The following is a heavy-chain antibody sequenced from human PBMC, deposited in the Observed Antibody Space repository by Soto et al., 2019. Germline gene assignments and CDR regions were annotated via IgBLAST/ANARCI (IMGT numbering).Heavy chain of an antibody. V-gene: IGHV3-30*18. D-gene: IGHD3-3*01. J-gene: IGHJ6*02. CDR3: ANDSSCYDFWSGYSYYYYGMDV. CDR1: GFTFSSYG. CDR2: ISYDGSNK. Sequence: QVQLVESGGGVVQPGRSLRLSCAASGFTFSSYGMHWVRQAPGKGLEWVAVISYDGSNKYYADSVKGRFTISRDNSKNTLYLHMNSLRAEDTAVYYCANDSSCYDFWSGYSYYYYGMDVWGQGTTGTVSS.